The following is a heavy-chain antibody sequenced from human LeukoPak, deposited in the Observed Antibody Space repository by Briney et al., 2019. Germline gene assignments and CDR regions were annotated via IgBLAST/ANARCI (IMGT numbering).Heavy chain of an antibody. D-gene: IGHD1-26*01. V-gene: IGHV1-46*01. CDR3: ARSSAYYNEADI. Sequence: ASVKVSCKTSGYSFTSYYIHWVRQAPGQGLEGMGIINHSGGSTTYAQRFQGRLTMASDTSTSTVYMELSSLRSEDTAMYYCARSSAYYNEADIWGQGTMVTVSS. CDR1: GYSFTSYY. CDR2: INHSGGST. J-gene: IGHJ3*02.